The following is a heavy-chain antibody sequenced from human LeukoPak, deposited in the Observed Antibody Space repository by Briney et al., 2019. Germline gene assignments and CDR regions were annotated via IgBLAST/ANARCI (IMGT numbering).Heavy chain of an antibody. D-gene: IGHD1-7*01. CDR3: ARGHNWKYGTFDY. CDR1: GFTFSSYS. V-gene: IGHV3-21*01. J-gene: IGHJ4*02. Sequence: PGGSLRLSCAASGFTFSSYSMNWVRQAPGKGLEWVSCISSSSSYIYYADSVKGRFTISRGNAKNSLYLQMNSLRVEDTAVYYCARGHNWKYGTFDYWGPGTLVTVSS. CDR2: ISSSSSYI.